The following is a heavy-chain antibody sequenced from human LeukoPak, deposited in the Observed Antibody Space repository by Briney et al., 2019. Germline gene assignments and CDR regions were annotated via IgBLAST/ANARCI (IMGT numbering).Heavy chain of an antibody. J-gene: IGHJ5*02. CDR3: ARYNHGGYDLSWFDP. CDR2: ITPIFGTA. D-gene: IGHD5-12*01. V-gene: IGHV1-69*05. CDR1: GGTFSSYA. Sequence: ASVKVSCKASGGTFSSYAISWVRQAPGQGLEWMGGITPIFGTANYAQKFQGRVTITTDESTSTAYMELSSLRSEDTAVYYCARYNHGGYDLSWFDPWGQGTLVTVSS.